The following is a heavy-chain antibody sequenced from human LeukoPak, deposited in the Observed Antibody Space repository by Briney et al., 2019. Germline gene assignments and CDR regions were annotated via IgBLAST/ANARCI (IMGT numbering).Heavy chain of an antibody. V-gene: IGHV4-38-2*02. CDR3: ARGKYLSGWSDAFDI. J-gene: IGHJ3*02. CDR1: GYSISSGYY. D-gene: IGHD2/OR15-2a*01. Sequence: SETLSLTCTVSGYSISSGYYWGWIRQPPGKGLEWIGSIYHSGSTYYNPSLKSRVTISVDTSKNQFSLKLSSVTAADTAVYYCARGKYLSGWSDAFDIWGQGTMVTVSS. CDR2: IYHSGST.